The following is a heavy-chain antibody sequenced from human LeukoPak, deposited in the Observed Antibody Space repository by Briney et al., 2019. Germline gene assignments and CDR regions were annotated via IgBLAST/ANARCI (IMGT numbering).Heavy chain of an antibody. D-gene: IGHD2-2*02. CDR3: ARGLGADCSSTSCYRFLNRPRNWFDP. Sequence: ASETLSLTCAVYGGSFSGYYWSWIRQPPGKGLEWIGEINHSGSTNYNPSLKSRVTISVDTSKNQFSLKLSSVTAADTAVYYCARGLGADCSSTSCYRFLNRPRNWFDPWGQGTLVTVSS. J-gene: IGHJ5*02. V-gene: IGHV4-34*01. CDR2: INHSGST. CDR1: GGSFSGYY.